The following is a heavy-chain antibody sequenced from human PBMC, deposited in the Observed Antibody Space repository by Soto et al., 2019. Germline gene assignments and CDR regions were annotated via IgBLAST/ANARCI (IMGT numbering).Heavy chain of an antibody. J-gene: IGHJ4*02. CDR1: GGTFSSYT. CDR3: ARSVTGTPFDY. Sequence: QVQLVQSGAEVKKPGSSVKVSCKASGGTFSSYTISWVRQAPGQGLEWMGRIIPILGIANYAQKFQGRVTSTADKSTSTAYMELSSLRSEDTAVYYCARSVTGTPFDYWGQGTLVTVSS. CDR2: IIPILGIA. V-gene: IGHV1-69*02. D-gene: IGHD1-20*01.